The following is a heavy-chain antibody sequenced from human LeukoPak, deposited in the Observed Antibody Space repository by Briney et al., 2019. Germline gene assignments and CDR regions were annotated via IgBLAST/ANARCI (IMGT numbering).Heavy chain of an antibody. Sequence: GGSLRLSCAASGFTFSSYWKSWVRQAPGKGLEWVANINHDGNEKYYVDSVTGRFTISRDNAKNSLYLQMNSLRVEDTAVYYCARAGAIGSVDYWGQGTLVPVSS. CDR1: GFTFSSYW. V-gene: IGHV3-7*01. CDR3: ARAGAIGSVDY. CDR2: INHDGNEK. J-gene: IGHJ4*02. D-gene: IGHD2-15*01.